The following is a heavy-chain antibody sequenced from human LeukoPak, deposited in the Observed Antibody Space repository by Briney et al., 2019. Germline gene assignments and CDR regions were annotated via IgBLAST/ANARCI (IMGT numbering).Heavy chain of an antibody. CDR2: ISWNSGNI. J-gene: IGHJ4*02. CDR1: GFIFEDYA. Sequence: PGGSLRLSCAASGFIFEDYAMHWVRQAPGKGLEWVSSISWNSGNIDYADSVKGRFTISRDNAKNSLYLQMNSLKPEDMALYYCAKDSIKYCSTTSCSSPLDYWGQGSLVIVSS. D-gene: IGHD2-2*01. CDR3: AKDSIKYCSTTSCSSPLDY. V-gene: IGHV3-9*03.